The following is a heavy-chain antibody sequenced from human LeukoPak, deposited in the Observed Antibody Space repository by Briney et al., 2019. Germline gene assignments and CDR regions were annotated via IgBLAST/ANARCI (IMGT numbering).Heavy chain of an antibody. Sequence: GESLNTSCKGSGYSFTSYWIGWVRELPGKRLEWLGIICPGGSATSYSPSFPRQATITADTYITTAFQQWSRLTASDTAMYYWARRESTGSQHWGESALGTVSS. CDR1: GYSFTSYW. CDR3: ARRESTGSQH. CDR2: ICPGGSAT. D-gene: IGHD3-10*01. V-gene: IGHV5-51*01. J-gene: IGHJ1*01.